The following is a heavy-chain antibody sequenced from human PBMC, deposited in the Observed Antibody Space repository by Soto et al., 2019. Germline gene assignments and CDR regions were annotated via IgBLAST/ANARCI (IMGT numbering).Heavy chain of an antibody. Sequence: GESLKIACKVSGYSFTSYCIGCGRQMPWKCLDWMGVIYPGYSDTRYSPSFPGQVPTSADTSISTASLPWSSLTASDTAMYYCASVDDFWSGRPGGFDYWGQGTLVTASS. J-gene: IGHJ4*02. D-gene: IGHD3-3*01. V-gene: IGHV5-51*01. CDR1: GYSFTSYC. CDR3: ASVDDFWSGRPGGFDY. CDR2: IYPGYSDT.